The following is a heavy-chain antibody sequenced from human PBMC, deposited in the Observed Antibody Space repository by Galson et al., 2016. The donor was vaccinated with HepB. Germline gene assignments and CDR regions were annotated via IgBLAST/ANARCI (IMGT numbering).Heavy chain of an antibody. V-gene: IGHV1-3*01. CDR1: GYTFSRYG. Sequence: SVKVSCKASGYTFSRYGIHWVRQAPGQRLEWMGWINAGNGNTKYSQKFQGRVTITRDTFASTAYMELSSLRSEDTAVYYCARDFAFYYDSSGDYPSWFDPWGQGTPVTVSS. CDR3: ARDFAFYYDSSGDYPSWFDP. CDR2: INAGNGNT. J-gene: IGHJ5*02. D-gene: IGHD3-22*01.